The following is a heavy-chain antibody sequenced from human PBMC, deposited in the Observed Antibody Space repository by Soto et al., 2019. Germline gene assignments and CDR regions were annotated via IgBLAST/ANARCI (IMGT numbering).Heavy chain of an antibody. D-gene: IGHD6-6*01. Sequence: VRQAPGQGLEWMGGITPIFAVTNYAQKFQDRLTVTADESTSTAYMELSSLTSEDTAVYYCAIEYSSSPPYYPIGYWGQGTLVTVSS. CDR3: AIEYSSSPPYYPIGY. V-gene: IGHV1-69*01. CDR2: ITPIFAVT. J-gene: IGHJ4*02.